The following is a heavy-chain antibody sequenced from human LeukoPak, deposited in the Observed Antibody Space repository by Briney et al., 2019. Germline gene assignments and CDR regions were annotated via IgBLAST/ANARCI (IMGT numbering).Heavy chain of an antibody. V-gene: IGHV3-23*01. CDR3: AKDPVGYTYGFGFDT. D-gene: IGHD5-18*01. CDR2: VTGSGDNS. J-gene: IGHJ4*02. Sequence: PGGSLRLSCAASGFTFTTYPISWVRQAPGKGLEWVSSVTGSGDNSYHAESVKGRFTVSRDNSKNTVYLEMSSLRVEDTAIYYCAKDPVGYTYGFGFDTWGQGTQVTVSS. CDR1: GFTFTTYP.